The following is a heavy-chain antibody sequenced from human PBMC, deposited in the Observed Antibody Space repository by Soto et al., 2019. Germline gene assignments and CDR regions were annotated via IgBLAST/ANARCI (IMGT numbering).Heavy chain of an antibody. V-gene: IGHV3-30*03. Sequence: QVQLVESGGGVVQPGRSLRLACEVSGFAFNTSGMYWVRQSPGRGLEWVAVISYDGNTQYYAESLKGRFTISRDNSKNTLFQNMNRLRSEDTSVYCCATKVRVKNYYYYGMDIWGQGTMVTVSS. CDR2: ISYDGNTQ. D-gene: IGHD2-21*01. CDR1: GFAFNTSG. J-gene: IGHJ6*02. CDR3: ATKVRVKNYYYYGMDI.